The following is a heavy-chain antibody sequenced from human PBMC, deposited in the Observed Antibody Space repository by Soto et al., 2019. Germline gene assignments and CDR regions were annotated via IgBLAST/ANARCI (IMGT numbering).Heavy chain of an antibody. Sequence: PSETLSLTCAVYGGSFSGYYWNWIRQHPRKGLEWIGYIYYSGTTYYNPSLGSRVSISADTSKNQFSLKLNSVTVADTAVYYCARNPSHLCASTSCHAFDIWGQGTMVTVSS. CDR3: ARNPSHLCASTSCHAFDI. CDR1: GGSFSGYY. V-gene: IGHV4-31*11. D-gene: IGHD2-2*01. CDR2: IYYSGTT. J-gene: IGHJ3*02.